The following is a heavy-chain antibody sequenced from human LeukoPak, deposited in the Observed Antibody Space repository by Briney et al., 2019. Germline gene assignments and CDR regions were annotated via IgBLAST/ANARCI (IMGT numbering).Heavy chain of an antibody. CDR3: ARGFSGGMDV. D-gene: IGHD3-3*01. J-gene: IGHJ6*02. V-gene: IGHV3-11*01. Sequence: GGSLRLSCAVCGFTLSDYYMRWIRQAPGRGMEWVSYISTSGRNIYYTDSVKGRLTISRDNAKNTLYLQINSQRAEDTGVYFCARGFSGGMDVWVRGTTVTVS. CDR1: GFTLSDYY. CDR2: ISTSGRNI.